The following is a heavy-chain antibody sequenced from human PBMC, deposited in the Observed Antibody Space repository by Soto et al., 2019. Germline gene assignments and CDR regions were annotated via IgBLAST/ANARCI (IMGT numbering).Heavy chain of an antibody. CDR1: GFTFSSYA. D-gene: IGHD2-2*01. Sequence: QVQLVESGGGVVQPGRSLRLSCAASGFTFSSYAMHWVRQAPGKGLEWVAVISYDGSNKYYADSVKGRFTISRDNSKKTLYRQMNSLRAEDTAVYYCARDRGLGYCSSTSCFGGGMDVWGQGTTVTVSS. CDR3: ARDRGLGYCSSTSCFGGGMDV. CDR2: ISYDGSNK. J-gene: IGHJ6*02. V-gene: IGHV3-30*14.